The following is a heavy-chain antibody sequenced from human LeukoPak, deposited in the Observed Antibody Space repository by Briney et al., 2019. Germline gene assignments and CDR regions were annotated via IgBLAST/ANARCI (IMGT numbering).Heavy chain of an antibody. Sequence: SETLSLTCTVSGGSISSGGYYWSWIRQHPGKGLEWIGYIYYSGGTYYNPSLKSRVTISVDTSKNQFSLKLSSVTAADTAVYYCARKAFGVVIMAFDIWGQGTMVTVSS. CDR2: IYYSGGT. V-gene: IGHV4-31*03. CDR3: ARKAFGVVIMAFDI. J-gene: IGHJ3*02. D-gene: IGHD3-3*01. CDR1: GGSISSGGYY.